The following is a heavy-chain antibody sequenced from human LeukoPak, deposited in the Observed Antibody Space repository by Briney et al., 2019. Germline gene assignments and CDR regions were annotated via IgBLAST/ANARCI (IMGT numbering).Heavy chain of an antibody. CDR3: ARDDGDWFDT. CDR2: IYYSGST. CDR1: GGSISSYY. V-gene: IGHV4-59*01. D-gene: IGHD2-8*01. J-gene: IGHJ5*02. Sequence: SETLSLTCTVSGGSISSYYWSWIRQPPGKGLGLIGYIYYSGSTNYNPSLKSRVTISVDTSKNQFSLKLSSVTAADTAVYYCARDDGDWFDTWGQGTLVTVSS.